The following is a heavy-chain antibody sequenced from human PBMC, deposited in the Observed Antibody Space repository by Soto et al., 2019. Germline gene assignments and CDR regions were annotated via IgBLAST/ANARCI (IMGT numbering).Heavy chain of an antibody. J-gene: IGHJ4*02. Sequence: AGSLTLSCAVSGVTVNSNFMSWGRQAPGKGLEWVSVIFSGGNADYAYSVKGRFIMSRDISKNTLYLQMNSLRDADTAVYFCGREFRGAFDYWGQGTLVTVSS. CDR2: IFSGGNA. V-gene: IGHV3-53*01. CDR3: GREFRGAFDY. CDR1: GVTVNSNF.